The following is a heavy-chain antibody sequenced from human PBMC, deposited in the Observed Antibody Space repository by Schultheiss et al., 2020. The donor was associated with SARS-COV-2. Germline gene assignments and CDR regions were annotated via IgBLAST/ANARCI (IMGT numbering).Heavy chain of an antibody. J-gene: IGHJ5*02. CDR3: ARVVNDYSNYHLGP. CDR1: GGSFSGYY. D-gene: IGHD4-11*01. Sequence: SETLSLTCAVYGGSFSGYYWSWIRQPPGKGLEWIGEINHSGSTNYNPSIKSRVTISVDTSKNQFSLKLSSVTAADTAVYYCARVVNDYSNYHLGPWGQGTLVTVSS. CDR2: INHSGST. V-gene: IGHV4-34*01.